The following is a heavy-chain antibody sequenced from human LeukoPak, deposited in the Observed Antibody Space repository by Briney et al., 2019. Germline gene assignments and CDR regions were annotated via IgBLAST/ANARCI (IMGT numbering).Heavy chain of an antibody. J-gene: IGHJ4*02. Sequence: SETLSLTCSVSGGSISSYYWSWIRQPAGKGLERIGRIDVSGSTNYDPSLKSRVTMSVDTSKNQFSLKLSSVTAADTAVYYCARYYYDTSGYYHDYWGQGTLVTVSS. D-gene: IGHD3-22*01. CDR2: IDVSGST. V-gene: IGHV4-4*07. CDR1: GGSISSYY. CDR3: ARYYYDTSGYYHDY.